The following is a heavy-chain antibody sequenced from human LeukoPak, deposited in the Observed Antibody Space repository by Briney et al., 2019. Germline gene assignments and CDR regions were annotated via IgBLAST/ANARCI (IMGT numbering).Heavy chain of an antibody. CDR1: GYTFTGYY. CDR3: ARWTAFSYYYYMDV. D-gene: IGHD3/OR15-3a*01. J-gene: IGHJ6*03. CDR2: INPNRGGT. Sequence: ASVKVSCKASGYTFTGYYMHWVRQAPGQGLEWMGWINPNRGGTNYAQKFQGRVTMTRDTSISTAYMELSRLRSDDTAVYYCARWTAFSYYYYMDVWGKGTTVTISS. V-gene: IGHV1-2*02.